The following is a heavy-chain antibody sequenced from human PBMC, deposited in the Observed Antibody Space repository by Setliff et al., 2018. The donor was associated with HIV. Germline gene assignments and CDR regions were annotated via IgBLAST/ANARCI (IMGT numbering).Heavy chain of an antibody. J-gene: IGHJ5*02. D-gene: IGHD3-3*01. CDR1: GFTFSSYS. CDR2: ISSSSTI. Sequence: AGGSLRLSCAASGFTFSSYSMNWVRQAPGKGLEWVSYISSSSTIYYADSVKGRFTISRDNAKNSLYLQMNSLRAEDTAVYYCARGVITIFNNWFDPWGQGTLVTVSS. CDR3: ARGVITIFNNWFDP. V-gene: IGHV3-48*01.